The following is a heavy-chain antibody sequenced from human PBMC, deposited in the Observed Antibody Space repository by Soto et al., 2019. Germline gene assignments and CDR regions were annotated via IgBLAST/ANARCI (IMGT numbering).Heavy chain of an antibody. CDR1: GGSFSGYL. J-gene: IGHJ4*02. V-gene: IGHV4-34*01. D-gene: IGHD2-15*01. CDR3: ARGQVGVVATH. Sequence: QVQLQQWGAGLLKPSETLSLTCAVNGGSFSGYLWTWIRQPPGKGLEWIGEIKDGGKTIYSPSLRSRITISAATSKNQFSLKVNSVTAADTAVYYCARGQVGVVATHWDQGALVTVSS. CDR2: IKDGGKT.